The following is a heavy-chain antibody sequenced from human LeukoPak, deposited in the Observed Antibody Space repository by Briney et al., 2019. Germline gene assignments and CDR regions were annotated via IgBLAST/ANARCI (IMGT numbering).Heavy chain of an antibody. CDR1: GFSVSSCW. CDR2: INGDGSST. CDR3: ARAVSGHYGMFDY. Sequence: GGSLRLSCAASGFSVSSCWMHWVRPAPGKGLVWVSRINGDGSSTSYADSVRGRFTISRDNAKSTVYLQMNSLRAEDTAVYYCARAVSGHYGMFDYWGQGTLVTVSS. D-gene: IGHD3-10*01. J-gene: IGHJ4*02. V-gene: IGHV3-74*01.